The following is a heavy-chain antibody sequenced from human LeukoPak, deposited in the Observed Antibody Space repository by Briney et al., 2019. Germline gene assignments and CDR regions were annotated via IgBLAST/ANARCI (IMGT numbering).Heavy chain of an antibody. Sequence: GGSLRLSCAASGYTFNNFALSWVRQAPEKGLEWVATIIGRGGSSSHAPSVKGRFTISRDNSNNTLYLHMSSLRADDTAVYYCAKHPGPYGGNPFNSWGLGMLVTVSP. J-gene: IGHJ4*02. CDR2: IIGRGGSS. D-gene: IGHD4-23*01. V-gene: IGHV3-23*01. CDR1: GYTFNNFA. CDR3: AKHPGPYGGNPFNS.